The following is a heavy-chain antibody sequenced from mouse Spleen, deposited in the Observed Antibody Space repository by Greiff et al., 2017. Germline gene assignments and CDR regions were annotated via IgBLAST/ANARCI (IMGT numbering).Heavy chain of an antibody. Sequence: EVKLVESGGGLVKPGGSLKLSCAASGFTFSDYGMHWVRQAPEKGLEWVAYISSGSSSTYYLDSLKSRFIISRDNAKNILYLQMSSLKSEDTATYYCARDGGDYDGYYGAMDYWGQGTSVTVSS. CDR1: GFTFSDYG. V-gene: IGHV5-17*03. J-gene: IGHJ4*01. CDR3: ARDGGDYDGYYGAMDY. CDR2: ISSGSSST. D-gene: IGHD2-3*01.